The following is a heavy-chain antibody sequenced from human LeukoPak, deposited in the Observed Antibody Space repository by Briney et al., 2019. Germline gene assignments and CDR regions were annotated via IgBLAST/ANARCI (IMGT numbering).Heavy chain of an antibody. J-gene: IGHJ4*02. V-gene: IGHV4-4*07. CDR3: AREGDGLWFGEHHFDY. CDR2: IYTSGST. D-gene: IGHD3-10*01. CDR1: GGSISSYY. Sequence: SETLSLTCTVSGGSISSYYWSWIRQPAGKGLEWIGRIYTSGSTNYNPSLKSRVTMSVDTPKNQFSLKLSSVTAADTAVYYCAREGDGLWFGEHHFDYWGQGTLVTVSS.